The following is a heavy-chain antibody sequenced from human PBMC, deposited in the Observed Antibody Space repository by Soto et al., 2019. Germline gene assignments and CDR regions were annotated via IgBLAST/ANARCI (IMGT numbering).Heavy chain of an antibody. CDR2: INPSGGST. D-gene: IGHD2-8*01. J-gene: IGHJ4*02. CDR1: GYTFTSYY. Sequence: ASVKVSCKASGYTFTSYYMHWVRQAPGQGLEWMGIINPSGGSTSYAQKFQGRVTTTRDTSTSTVYMELSSLRSEDTAVYYCARVGAPGYCTNGVCHSNWYFDYWGQGTLVTVSS. V-gene: IGHV1-46*01. CDR3: ARVGAPGYCTNGVCHSNWYFDY.